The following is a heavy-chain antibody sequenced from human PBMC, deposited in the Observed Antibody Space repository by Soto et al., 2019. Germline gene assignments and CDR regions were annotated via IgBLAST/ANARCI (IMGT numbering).Heavy chain of an antibody. V-gene: IGHV3-74*01. D-gene: IGHD3-10*01. CDR2: IDNAGTDS. J-gene: IGHJ6*04. Sequence: EVQLVESVGGLVQPGGSLRLSCAASGFTLSGRSMHWVRQAPGKGLVWVSGIDNAGTDSTYADSVKGRFTSSRDNAKNMLYPQMNSLRVEYTAVYYCAREWFGPDVWGKGTTINVSS. CDR1: GFTLSGRS. CDR3: AREWFGPDV.